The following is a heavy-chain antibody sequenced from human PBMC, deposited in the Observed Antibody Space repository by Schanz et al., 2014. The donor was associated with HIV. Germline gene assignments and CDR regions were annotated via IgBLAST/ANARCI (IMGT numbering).Heavy chain of an antibody. CDR3: AKASESIFGVEGLDF. CDR2: ISHDGSNK. CDR1: GFTFRSYG. V-gene: IGHV3-30*18. D-gene: IGHD3-3*01. J-gene: IGHJ4*02. Sequence: QVQLVESGGGVVQPGRSLRLSYAASGFTFRSYGMHWVRQAPGKGLEWVAVISHDGSNKYYADSVKGRFTISRDNSRNTLYLQMNSLRSEDTAVYYCAKASESIFGVEGLDFWGQGTLVIVSS.